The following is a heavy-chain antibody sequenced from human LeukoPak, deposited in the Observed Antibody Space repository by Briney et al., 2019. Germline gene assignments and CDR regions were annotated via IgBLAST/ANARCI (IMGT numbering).Heavy chain of an antibody. CDR3: ARDKLRDGFDY. D-gene: IGHD5-24*01. CDR1: GFTFSSYS. Sequence: GSLRLSCAASGFTFSSYSMNWVRQAPGKGLEWIGSIYHSGSTYYNPSLKSRVAISVDTSKNQFSLKLSSVTAADTAVYYCARDKLRDGFDYWGQGTLVTASS. CDR2: IYHSGST. V-gene: IGHV4-38-2*02. J-gene: IGHJ4*02.